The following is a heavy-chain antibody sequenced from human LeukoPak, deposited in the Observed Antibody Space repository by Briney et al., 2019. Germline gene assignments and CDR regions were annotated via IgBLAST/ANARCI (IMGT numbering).Heavy chain of an antibody. CDR3: ARPVPGWYFDY. J-gene: IGHJ4*02. D-gene: IGHD2-15*01. Sequence: SETLSLXCAVSGYSISSGYYWGWIRQPPGKGLEWIGSIYHSGSTYYNPSLKSRVTISVDTSKNQFSLKLSSVTAADTAVYYCARPVPGWYFDYWGQGTLVTVSS. CDR1: GYSISSGYY. V-gene: IGHV4-38-2*01. CDR2: IYHSGST.